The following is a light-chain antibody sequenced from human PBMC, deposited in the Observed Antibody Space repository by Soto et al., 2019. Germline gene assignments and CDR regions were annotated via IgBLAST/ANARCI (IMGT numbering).Light chain of an antibody. CDR2: SVN. V-gene: IGLV2-8*01. CDR1: SRAIGGYVF. J-gene: IGLJ1*01. CDR3: SSFLDTNICD. Sequence: QSAPTQPPSASGYPGQAVTISCNSTSRAIGGYVFVSWYQVRPGEVPQLIIYSVNGRPSGVPRRFSGSKSGNTSSLTVSCLLAVDDADYYCSSFLDTNICDFGTGTKVTVL.